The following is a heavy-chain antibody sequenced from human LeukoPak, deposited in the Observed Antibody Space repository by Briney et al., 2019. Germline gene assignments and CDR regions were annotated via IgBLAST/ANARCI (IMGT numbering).Heavy chain of an antibody. Sequence: ASVKVSCKASGYTFTGYYMRWVRQAPGQGLEWMGWINPNSGGTNYAQKFQGRVTMTRDTSISTAYMELSRLRSDDTAVYYCARDLLMTTVTTYPDLGGMDVWGQGTTVTVSS. CDR1: GYTFTGYY. CDR3: ARDLLMTTVTTYPDLGGMDV. V-gene: IGHV1-2*02. CDR2: INPNSGGT. D-gene: IGHD4-17*01. J-gene: IGHJ6*02.